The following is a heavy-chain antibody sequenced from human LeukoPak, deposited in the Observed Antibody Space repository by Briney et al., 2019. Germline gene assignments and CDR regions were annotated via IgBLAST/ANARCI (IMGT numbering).Heavy chain of an antibody. CDR3: ARGFPARRGAFDI. Sequence: GGSLRLSCAASAASGFTFSSFIMNWVRQAPGKGLEWVSYISNGNSPIYYADSVKGRFTISRDNAKNSLYLQMNSRRAEDTAVCYCARGFPARRGAFDIWGQGTRSPSLQ. D-gene: IGHD6-6*01. J-gene: IGHJ3*02. V-gene: IGHV3-48*01. CDR1: GFTFSSFI. CDR2: ISNGNSPI.